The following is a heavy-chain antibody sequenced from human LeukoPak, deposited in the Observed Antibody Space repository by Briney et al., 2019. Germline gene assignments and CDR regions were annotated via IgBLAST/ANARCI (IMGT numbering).Heavy chain of an antibody. CDR1: GFTVSSNY. V-gene: IGHV3-53*01. Sequence: GSLRLSCAASGFTVSSNYMSWVRQAPGKGLEWVSVICSGGSTYYADSVKGRFTISRDNSKNTLYLQMNSLRAEDTAVYYCARDIAAAGTGMDYWGQGTLVTVSS. J-gene: IGHJ4*02. D-gene: IGHD6-13*01. CDR2: ICSGGST. CDR3: ARDIAAAGTGMDY.